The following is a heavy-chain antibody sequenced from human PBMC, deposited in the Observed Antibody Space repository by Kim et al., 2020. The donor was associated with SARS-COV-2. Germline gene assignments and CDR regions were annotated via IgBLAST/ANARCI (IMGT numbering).Heavy chain of an antibody. CDR1: GASIGSHY. CDR3: ARHSVGSGSQYNLEL. CDR2: IYNSRSI. D-gene: IGHD3-10*01. Sequence: SETLSLTCAVAGASIGSHYWSWIRQPPGKRLEWIAQIYNSRSINYNPSLRSRVSISVDTSKNQFSRQLRSVSATDTARYYCARHSVGSGSQYNLELWGQGPPVPVSS. V-gene: IGHV4-59*08. J-gene: IGHJ4*02.